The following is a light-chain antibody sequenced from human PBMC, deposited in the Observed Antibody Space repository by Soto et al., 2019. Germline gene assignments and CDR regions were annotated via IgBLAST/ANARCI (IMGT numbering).Light chain of an antibody. CDR3: QQYNNWPRT. J-gene: IGKJ1*01. CDR2: GAS. CDR1: QRVSSN. V-gene: IGKV3-15*01. Sequence: EIVMTQSPATLSVSPGERATLSCRASQRVSSNLAWYQQKPGQAPRLLIYGASTRATGIPARFSGSGSGTEFTLTISSLQSEDFAVYYCQQYNNWPRTFGQGTNVDIK.